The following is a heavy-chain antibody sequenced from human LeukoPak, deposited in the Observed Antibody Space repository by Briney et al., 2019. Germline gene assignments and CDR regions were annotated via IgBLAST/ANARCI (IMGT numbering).Heavy chain of an antibody. V-gene: IGHV3-7*01. D-gene: IGHD4-17*01. CDR1: GFTFSSYW. J-gene: IGHJ4*02. Sequence: GGSLRLSCTASGFTFSSYWMSLVRQAPGKGLEWVANIKQDGSEKYYVDSVKGRFTISRDNAKNSLYLQMNSLRAEDTAVYYCARERTGYGEDYWGQGTLVTVSS. CDR2: IKQDGSEK. CDR3: ARERTGYGEDY.